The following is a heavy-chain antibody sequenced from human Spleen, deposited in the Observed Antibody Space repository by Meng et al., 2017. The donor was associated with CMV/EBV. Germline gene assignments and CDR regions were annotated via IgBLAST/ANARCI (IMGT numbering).Heavy chain of an antibody. D-gene: IGHD3-10*01. J-gene: IGHJ4*02. CDR1: GFTVSSNY. V-gene: IGHV3-66*01. CDR3: ARDGGFGELLDY. CDR2: IYSGGST. Sequence: EVQLVESGXGLVQPGXSLRLSCAASGFTVSSNYMSWVRQAPGKGLEWVSVIYSGGSTYYADSVKGRYTISRDNSKNTLYLQMNSLRAEDTAVYYCARDGGFGELLDYWGQGTLVNVSS.